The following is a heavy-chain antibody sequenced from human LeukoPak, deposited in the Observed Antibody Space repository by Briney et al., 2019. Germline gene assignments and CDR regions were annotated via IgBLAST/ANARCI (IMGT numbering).Heavy chain of an antibody. CDR2: ISSSGSTI. J-gene: IGHJ4*02. Sequence: PGGSLRLSCAASGFTFSDYYMSWIRQAPGKGLEWVSYISSSGSTIYYADSVKGRFTISRDNAKNSLYLQMNSLRAEDTAVYYCARVGVYSSSQLRFDYWGQGTLVTVSS. V-gene: IGHV3-11*01. CDR1: GFTFSDYY. D-gene: IGHD6-13*01. CDR3: ARVGVYSSSQLRFDY.